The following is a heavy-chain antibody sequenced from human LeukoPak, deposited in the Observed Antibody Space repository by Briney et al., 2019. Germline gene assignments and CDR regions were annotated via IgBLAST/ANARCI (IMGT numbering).Heavy chain of an antibody. CDR1: GFTLSSYW. D-gene: IGHD3-22*01. J-gene: IGHJ4*02. Sequence: GGSVRLSCAASGFTLSSYWMSWVRQAPGKGLEWVANMNPDGSEKYFLDSVKGRFTISRDNAKSSLYLQMNSLRGDDTAVYYCARDRALYDSRRGYYYTEDDYWGQGTLVTVSS. V-gene: IGHV3-7*01. CDR3: ARDRALYDSRRGYYYTEDDY. CDR2: MNPDGSEK.